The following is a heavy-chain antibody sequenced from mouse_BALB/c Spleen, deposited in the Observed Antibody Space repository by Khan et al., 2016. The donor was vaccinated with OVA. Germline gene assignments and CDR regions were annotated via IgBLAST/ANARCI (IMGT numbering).Heavy chain of an antibody. J-gene: IGHJ3*01. Sequence: QVQLQQPGAELVKPAASVKLSCKASGYTFSSYWMHWVKQRPGQGLEWIGEIDPSGSHTNYNQKYKGKATLNVDNSSSTAYMHLSSLTSEDSAVYYCAKAYYYGSGTWFAYWGQGTMVTVSA. D-gene: IGHD1-1*01. V-gene: IGHV1-69*02. CDR2: IDPSGSHT. CDR1: GYTFSSYW. CDR3: AKAYYYGSGTWFAY.